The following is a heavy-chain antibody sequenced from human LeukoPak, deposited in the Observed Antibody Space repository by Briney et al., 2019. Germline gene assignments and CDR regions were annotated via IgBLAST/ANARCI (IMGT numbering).Heavy chain of an antibody. CDR3: ARAIGDFGRYGVDV. V-gene: IGHV3-48*03. CDR2: ISSSGSTI. CDR1: GFTFSSYE. J-gene: IGHJ6*02. D-gene: IGHD4-17*01. Sequence: PGGSQRLSCAASGFTFSSYEMKWVRQAPGKGLQWVSYISSSGSTIYYADSVKGRFTISRDNAKNSLYLQMNSLRVEDTAVYYCARAIGDFGRYGVDVWGQGTTITVFS.